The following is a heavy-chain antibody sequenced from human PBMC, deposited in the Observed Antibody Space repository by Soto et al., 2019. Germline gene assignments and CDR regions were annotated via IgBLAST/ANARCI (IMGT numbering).Heavy chain of an antibody. Sequence: ASVKVSCKASGYTFTSYAMHWVRQAPGQRLEWMGWINAGNGNTKYSQKFQGRVTITRDTSASTAYMELSSLRSEDTAVYYCARDYYGSGSYYSPRFDIRGQGTTVTISS. CDR1: GYTFTSYA. CDR2: INAGNGNT. V-gene: IGHV1-3*01. CDR3: ARDYYGSGSYYSPRFDI. D-gene: IGHD3-10*01. J-gene: IGHJ3*02.